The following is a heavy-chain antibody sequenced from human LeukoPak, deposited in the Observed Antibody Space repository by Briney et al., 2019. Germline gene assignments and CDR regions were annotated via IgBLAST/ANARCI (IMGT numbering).Heavy chain of an antibody. Sequence: SVKVSCKASGGTFSSYAISWGRQAPGQGLEWMGGIIPIFGTANYAQKFQGRVTITADESTSTAYMELSSLRSEDTAVYYCAREGTAMADAFDIWGQGTMVTVSS. CDR1: GGTFSSYA. J-gene: IGHJ3*02. CDR2: IIPIFGTA. D-gene: IGHD5-18*01. CDR3: AREGTAMADAFDI. V-gene: IGHV1-69*13.